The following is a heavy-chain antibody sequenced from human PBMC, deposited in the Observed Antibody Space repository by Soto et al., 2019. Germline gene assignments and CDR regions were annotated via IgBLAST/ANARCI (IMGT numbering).Heavy chain of an antibody. J-gene: IGHJ6*03. CDR2: IYYSGST. V-gene: IGHV4-31*03. CDR3: ARDERRYYYYMDV. CDR1: GGSISSGGYY. D-gene: IGHD6-25*01. Sequence: TSETLSLTCIVSGGSISSGGYYWSWIRQHPGKGLEWIGYIYYSGSTYYNPSLKSRVTISVDTSKNQFSLKLSSVTAADTAVYYCARDERRYYYYMDVWGKGTTVTVSS.